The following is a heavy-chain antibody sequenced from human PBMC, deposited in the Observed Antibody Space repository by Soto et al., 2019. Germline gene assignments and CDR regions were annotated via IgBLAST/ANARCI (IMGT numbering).Heavy chain of an antibody. CDR2: INHDGSVK. CDR3: ATPSSAPGNS. Sequence: LRLSFAASGFTFYNHWMSWVRQAPGKGLEWVANINHDGSVKYYVDSVKGRFTISRDNAKNSLFLQVNSLRAEDTAVYYCATPSSAPGNSWGQGTLVTVSS. D-gene: IGHD6-6*01. V-gene: IGHV3-7*01. J-gene: IGHJ4*02. CDR1: GFTFYNHW.